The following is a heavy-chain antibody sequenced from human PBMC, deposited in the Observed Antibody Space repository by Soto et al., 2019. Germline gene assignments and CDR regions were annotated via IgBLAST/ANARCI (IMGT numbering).Heavy chain of an antibody. CDR3: AKEKGTGTALEY. Sequence: QVQLAESGGGVVQPGRSLRLSCVASGFTFSSNAIHWVRQAPSKGLEWVAVISYDGSNQHFGDSVKGRFTISRDNSKNTVHLQMNSLRAEDTAVYYCAKEKGTGTALEYWGQGALVTVSS. J-gene: IGHJ4*02. D-gene: IGHD1-7*01. CDR2: ISYDGSNQ. V-gene: IGHV3-30*18. CDR1: GFTFSSNA.